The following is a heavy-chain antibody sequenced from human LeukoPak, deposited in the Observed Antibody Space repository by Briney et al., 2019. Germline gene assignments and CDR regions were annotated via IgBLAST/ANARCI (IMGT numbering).Heavy chain of an antibody. CDR3: ARHGTGYSYRLVWFDP. CDR2: IYYSGST. V-gene: IGHV4-39*01. D-gene: IGHD5-18*01. J-gene: IGHJ5*02. CDR1: GGSISSSGYY. Sequence: PSETLSLTCTVSGGSISSSGYYWAWIRQPPGKELEWIGSIYYSGSTYYNPSLKSRVTISVDTSKNQFSLKLSSVIAADTAVYYCARHGTGYSYRLVWFDPWGQGTLVTVSS.